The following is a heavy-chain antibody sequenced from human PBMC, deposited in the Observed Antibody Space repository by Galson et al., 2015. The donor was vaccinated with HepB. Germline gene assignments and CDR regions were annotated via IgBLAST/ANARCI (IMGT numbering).Heavy chain of an antibody. V-gene: IGHV3-33*01. CDR2: IWYDGSNK. CDR3: ARDGVRYSSSWYLNWFDP. D-gene: IGHD6-13*01. Sequence: SLRLSCAASGFTFSSYGMHWVRQAPGKGLEWVAVIWYDGSNKYYADSVKGRFTISRDNSKNTLYLQMNSLGAEDTAVYYCARDGVRYSSSWYLNWFDPWGQGTLVTVSS. CDR1: GFTFSSYG. J-gene: IGHJ5*02.